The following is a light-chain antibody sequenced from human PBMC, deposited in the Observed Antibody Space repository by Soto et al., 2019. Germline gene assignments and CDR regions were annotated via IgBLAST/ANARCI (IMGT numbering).Light chain of an antibody. CDR3: QQYGTSESI. J-gene: IGKJ5*01. CDR2: DTS. V-gene: IGKV3-20*01. CDR1: QTLSNSF. Sequence: EIVLTQSPGTLSLSPGERATLSCKASQTLSNSFVPWYQQKPGQAPSILIYDTSSRATGVPDRYNASGSGTDFTLTISGLEPEDFAVFFCQQYGTSESIFGQGTRLEIK.